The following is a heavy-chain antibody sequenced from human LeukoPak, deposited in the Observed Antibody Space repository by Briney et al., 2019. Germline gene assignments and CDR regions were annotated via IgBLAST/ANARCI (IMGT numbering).Heavy chain of an antibody. D-gene: IGHD2-2*01. V-gene: IGHV3-30-3*01. Sequence: GRSLRLSCAASGFTFSSYAMHWVRQAPGKGLEWVAVISYDGSNKYYADSVKGRFTISRDNSKNTLYLQMSSLRAEDTAVYYCARDRNVVVPAAIGYWGQGTLVTVSS. CDR1: GFTFSSYA. J-gene: IGHJ4*02. CDR3: ARDRNVVVPAAIGY. CDR2: ISYDGSNK.